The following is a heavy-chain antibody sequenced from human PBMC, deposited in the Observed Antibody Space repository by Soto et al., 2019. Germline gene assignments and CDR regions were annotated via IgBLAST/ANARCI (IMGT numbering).Heavy chain of an antibody. CDR1: GFTFSRYG. J-gene: IGHJ4*02. D-gene: IGHD1-26*01. CDR3: AKEGGLSGSYYISSSYYFDS. V-gene: IGHV3-30*18. Sequence: QVQLVESGGGVVQPGRSLRLSCAASGFTFSRYGMHWVRQAPGKGLEWVAIISYDGSNTYYADSVKGRFTISRDNSKNTLYLQMNSLRAEDTSVYYCAKEGGLSGSYYISSSYYFDSWGQGTLVTVSS. CDR2: ISYDGSNT.